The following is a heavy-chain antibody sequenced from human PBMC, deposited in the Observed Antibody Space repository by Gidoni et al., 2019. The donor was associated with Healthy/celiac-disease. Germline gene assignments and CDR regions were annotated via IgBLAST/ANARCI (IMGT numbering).Heavy chain of an antibody. D-gene: IGHD6-13*01. V-gene: IGHV3-33*01. Sequence: QVQLVESGGGVVQPGRSLRLSCAASGCTFSSYGMHWVRQAPGKGLEWVAVIWYDGSNKYYADSVKGRFTISRDNSKNTLYLQMNSLRAEDTAVYYCARERGIAAAFDYWGQGTLVTVSS. CDR1: GCTFSSYG. CDR3: ARERGIAAAFDY. J-gene: IGHJ4*02. CDR2: IWYDGSNK.